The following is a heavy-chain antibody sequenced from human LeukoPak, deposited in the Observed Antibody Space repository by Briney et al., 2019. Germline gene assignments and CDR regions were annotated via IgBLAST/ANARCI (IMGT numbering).Heavy chain of an antibody. CDR3: ARGSGPRYCSSTSCNNWFDP. Sequence: SETLSLTCAVYGGSFSGYYWSWIRQPPGKGLEWIGEINNSGSTNYNPSLKSRVTISVDTSKNQFSLKLSSVTAADTAVYYCARGSGPRYCSSTSCNNWFDPWGQGTLVTVSS. D-gene: IGHD2-2*01. CDR1: GGSFSGYY. CDR2: INNSGST. J-gene: IGHJ5*02. V-gene: IGHV4-34*01.